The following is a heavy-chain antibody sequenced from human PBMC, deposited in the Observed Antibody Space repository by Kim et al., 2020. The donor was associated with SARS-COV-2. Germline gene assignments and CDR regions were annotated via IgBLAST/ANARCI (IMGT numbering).Heavy chain of an antibody. CDR3: ARDPLWFGELLSQGPITYYYYGMDV. V-gene: IGHV3-21*01. Sequence: GGSLRLSCAASGFTFSSYSMNWVRQAPGKGLEWVSSISSSSSYIYYADSVKGRFTISRDNAKNSLYLQMNSLRAEDTAVYYCARDPLWFGELLSQGPITYYYYGMDVWGQGTTVTVSS. D-gene: IGHD3-10*01. J-gene: IGHJ6*02. CDR2: ISSSSSYI. CDR1: GFTFSSYS.